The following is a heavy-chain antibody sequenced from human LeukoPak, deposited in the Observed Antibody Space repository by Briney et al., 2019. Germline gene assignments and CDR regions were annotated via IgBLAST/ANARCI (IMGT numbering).Heavy chain of an antibody. Sequence: PGRSLRLSCAASGFTFSSYGMHWVRQAPGKGLEWVSSISSSSSYIYYADSVKGRFTISRDNAKNSLYLQMNSLRAEDTAVYYCARGDSSGWTGESDYWGQGTLVTVSS. D-gene: IGHD6-19*01. J-gene: IGHJ4*02. CDR1: GFTFSSYG. CDR2: ISSSSSYI. V-gene: IGHV3-21*01. CDR3: ARGDSSGWTGESDY.